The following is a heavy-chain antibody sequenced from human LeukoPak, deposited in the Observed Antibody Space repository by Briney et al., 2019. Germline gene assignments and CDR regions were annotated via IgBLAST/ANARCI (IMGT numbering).Heavy chain of an antibody. V-gene: IGHV3-30*01. CDR2: ISYDGSNK. CDR3: AGEQQLVGDY. CDR1: GFTFSSYA. Sequence: GRSLRLSCAASGFTFSSYAMHWVRQAPGKGLEWVAVISYDGSNKYYADSVKGRFTISRDNCKNTLYLQMNSLRAEDTAVYYCAGEQQLVGDYWGQGTLVTVSS. J-gene: IGHJ4*02. D-gene: IGHD6-13*01.